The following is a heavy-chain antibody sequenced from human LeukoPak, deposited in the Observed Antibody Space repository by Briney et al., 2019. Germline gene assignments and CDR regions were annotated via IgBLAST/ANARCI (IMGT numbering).Heavy chain of an antibody. D-gene: IGHD3-10*01. CDR1: GFNFSSYA. J-gene: IGHJ4*02. V-gene: IGHV3-23*01. CDR2: ISGSGGST. CDR3: AKRGIRGGSGFDY. Sequence: PGGSLRLSCAASGFNFSSYAMSWVRQAPGKGQEWVSGISGSGGSTYYADSVKGRLTISRDESKNTLYLQMNSLRAEDTAVYYCAKRGIRGGSGFDYWGQGTLVTVSS.